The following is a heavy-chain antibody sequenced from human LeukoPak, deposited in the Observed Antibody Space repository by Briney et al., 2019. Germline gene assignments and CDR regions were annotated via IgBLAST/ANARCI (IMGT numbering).Heavy chain of an antibody. CDR1: GFTFSTYS. CDR2: ISTSSSTI. D-gene: IGHD1-26*01. Sequence: GGSLRFSCAASGFTFSTYSMNWVRQAPGKGLEWVSYISTSSSTIYYADSVKGRFTISRDNAKNSLYLQMNSLRDEDTAVYYCARGRRGAWDFDPWGQGTRVTVSS. V-gene: IGHV3-48*02. CDR3: ARGRRGAWDFDP. J-gene: IGHJ5*02.